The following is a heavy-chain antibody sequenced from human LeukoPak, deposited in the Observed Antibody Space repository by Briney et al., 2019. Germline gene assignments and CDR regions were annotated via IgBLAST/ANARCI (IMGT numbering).Heavy chain of an antibody. J-gene: IGHJ5*02. D-gene: IGHD2-2*03. Sequence: PSETLSLTCTVSGYSISSGYYWGWIRQPPGKGLEWIGSIYHSGSTYYNPSLKSRVTISVDTSKNQFSLKLSSVTAADTAVYYCARHGYGDDVGNWFDPWGQGTLVSVSS. V-gene: IGHV4-38-2*02. CDR3: ARHGYGDDVGNWFDP. CDR2: IYHSGST. CDR1: GYSISSGYY.